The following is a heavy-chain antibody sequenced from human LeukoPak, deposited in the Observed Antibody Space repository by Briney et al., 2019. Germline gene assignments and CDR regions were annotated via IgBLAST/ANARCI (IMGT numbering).Heavy chain of an antibody. CDR3: ARICSSGWLPWGNYFDY. CDR1: GGSISSGSYY. Sequence: KSSQTLSLTCTVSGGSISSGSYYWSWIRQPAGKGLEWIGRIYTSGSTNYNPSLKSRVTISVDTSKNQFSLKLSSVTAADTAVYYCARICSSGWLPWGNYFDYWGQGTLVTVSS. V-gene: IGHV4-61*02. CDR2: IYTSGST. J-gene: IGHJ4*02. D-gene: IGHD6-19*01.